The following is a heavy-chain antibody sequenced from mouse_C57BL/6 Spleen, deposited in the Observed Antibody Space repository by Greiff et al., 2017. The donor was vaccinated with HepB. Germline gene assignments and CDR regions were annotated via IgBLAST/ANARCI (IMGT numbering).Heavy chain of an antibody. Sequence: QVQLKQSGPELVKPGASVKISCKASGYAFSSSWMNWVKQRPGKGLEWIGRIYPGDGDTNYNGKFKGKATLTADKSSSTAYMQLSSLTSEDSAVYFCARLGYRGYYFDYWGQGTTLTVSS. J-gene: IGHJ2*01. CDR1: GYAFSSSW. D-gene: IGHD2-14*01. CDR2: IYPGDGDT. CDR3: ARLGYRGYYFDY. V-gene: IGHV1-82*01.